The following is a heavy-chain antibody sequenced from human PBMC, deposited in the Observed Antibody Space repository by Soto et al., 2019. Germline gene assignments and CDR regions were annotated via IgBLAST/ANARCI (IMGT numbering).Heavy chain of an antibody. V-gene: IGHV4-4*07. J-gene: IGHJ4*02. CDR2: SSLSATA. Sequence: QVQLQESGPGLMKPSESLSLTCSVSGASIAGSSYWSWIRQPAGKGLEWIGRSSLSATANYSPSLRIRVTMPADVSKNQYSLRLTSVTAAHTALYYCARGMTPPGAPAWYYFDSWGQGTPVTVSS. CDR1: GASIAGSSY. CDR3: ARGMTPPGAPAWYYFDS. D-gene: IGHD2-8*02.